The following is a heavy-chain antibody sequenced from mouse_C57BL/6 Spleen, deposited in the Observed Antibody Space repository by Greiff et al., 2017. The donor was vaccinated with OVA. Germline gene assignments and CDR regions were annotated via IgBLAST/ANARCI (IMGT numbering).Heavy chain of an antibody. Sequence: QVQLQQPGAELVRPGTSVKLSCKASGYTFTSYWMHWVKQRPGQGLEWIGVIDPSDSYTNYNQQFKGKATLTVDTSSSTAYMQLSSLTSEDSAVYYCAREDGYYAWGQGTLGTVSA. J-gene: IGHJ3*01. CDR1: GYTFTSYW. CDR3: AREDGYYA. CDR2: IDPSDSYT. D-gene: IGHD2-3*01. V-gene: IGHV1-59*01.